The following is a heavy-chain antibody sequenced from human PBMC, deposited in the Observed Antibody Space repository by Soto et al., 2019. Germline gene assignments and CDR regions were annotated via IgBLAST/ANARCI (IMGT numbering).Heavy chain of an antibody. V-gene: IGHV4-39*01. CDR3: ATTSIEPLPYYFDY. CDR1: GGSISSSSYY. D-gene: IGHD2-15*01. CDR2: IYYSGST. J-gene: IGHJ4*02. Sequence: SETLSLTCTVSGGSISSSSYYWGWIRQPPGKGLEWIGSIYYSGSTYYNPSLKSRVTISVDTSKNQFSLKLSSVTAADTAVYYRATTSIEPLPYYFDYWGQGTLVTVSS.